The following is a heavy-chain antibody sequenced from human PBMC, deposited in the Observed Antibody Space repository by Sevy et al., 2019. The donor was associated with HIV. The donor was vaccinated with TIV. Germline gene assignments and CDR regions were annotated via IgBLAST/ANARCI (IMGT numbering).Heavy chain of an antibody. CDR2: ISSSSSYI. D-gene: IGHD6-13*01. V-gene: IGHV3-21*01. J-gene: IGHJ4*02. Sequence: GGSLRLSCAASGFTFSSYSMNWVRQAPGKGLEWVSSISSSSSYIYYADSVKGRFTISRDNAKNSLYLQMNSLRAEDTAVYYCARGGGRGSSSWFDYWGQGTLVTVSS. CDR3: ARGGGRGSSSWFDY. CDR1: GFTFSSYS.